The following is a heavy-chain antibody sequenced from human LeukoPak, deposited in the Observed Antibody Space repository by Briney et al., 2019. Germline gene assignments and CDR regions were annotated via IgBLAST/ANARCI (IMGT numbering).Heavy chain of an antibody. CDR2: ISGSGGST. CDR3: AKEMGGSGTTPIDY. J-gene: IGHJ4*02. Sequence: PGGSLRLSCAASVFTFSSYSMSWVRQAPWKGLEWVSAISGSGGSTYYADSVKGRFTISRDNSKNTLYLQMNSLRAEDTAVYYCAKEMGGSGTTPIDYWGQGTLVTVAS. CDR1: VFTFSSYS. D-gene: IGHD6-19*01. V-gene: IGHV3-23*01.